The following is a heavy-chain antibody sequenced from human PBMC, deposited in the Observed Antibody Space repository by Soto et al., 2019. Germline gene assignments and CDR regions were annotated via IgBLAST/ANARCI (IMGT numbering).Heavy chain of an antibody. J-gene: IGHJ5*02. D-gene: IGHD1-20*01. CDR2: IYYSGST. CDR1: GGSIRSEGCY. Sequence: SETLSLTCTVSGGSIRSEGCYWTWIRQHPGKGLELIGYIYYSGSTYYNPSLKRRVTISADTSKNQFSLKLSSVSAADTAVYYCASLLTGTNWFDPWGQGTLVTVSS. V-gene: IGHV4-31*03. CDR3: ASLLTGTNWFDP.